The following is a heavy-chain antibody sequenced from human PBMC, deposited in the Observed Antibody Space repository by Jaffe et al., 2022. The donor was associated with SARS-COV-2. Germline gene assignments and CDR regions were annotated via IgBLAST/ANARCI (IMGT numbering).Heavy chain of an antibody. Sequence: QVQLQESGPGLVKPSQTLSLTCTVSGGSISSGSYYWSWIRQPAGKGLEWIGRIYTSGSTNYNPSLKSRVTISVDTSKNQFSLKLSSVTAADTAVYYCAREAWGGQGDYWGQGTLVTVSS. CDR3: AREAWGGQGDY. J-gene: IGHJ4*02. V-gene: IGHV4-61*02. D-gene: IGHD2-15*01. CDR1: GGSISSGSYY. CDR2: IYTSGST.